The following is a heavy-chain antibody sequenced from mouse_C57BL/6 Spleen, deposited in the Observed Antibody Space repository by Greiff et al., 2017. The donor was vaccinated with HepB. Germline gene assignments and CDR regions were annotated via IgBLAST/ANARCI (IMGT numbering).Heavy chain of an antibody. J-gene: IGHJ1*03. CDR1: GFTFSSYG. CDR3: ARQGDYDYDGWYFDV. CDR2: ISSGGSYT. V-gene: IGHV5-6*01. D-gene: IGHD2-4*01. Sequence: EVHLVESGGDLVKPGGSLKLSCAASGFTFSSYGMSWVRQTPDKRLEWVATISSGGSYTYYPDSVKGRFTISRDNAKNTLYLQMSSLKSEDAAMYYCARQGDYDYDGWYFDVWGTGTTVTVSS.